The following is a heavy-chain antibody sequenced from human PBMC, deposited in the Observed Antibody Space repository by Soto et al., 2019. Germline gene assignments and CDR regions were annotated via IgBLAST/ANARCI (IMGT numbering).Heavy chain of an antibody. J-gene: IGHJ1*01. CDR1: GFTFDDYA. V-gene: IGHV3-9*01. CDR3: AKDIGYCSGGSCYSSQTEYFQH. Sequence: GGSLRLSCAASGFTFDDYAMHWVRQAPGKGLEWVSGISWNSGSIGYADSVKGRFTISRDNAKNSLYLQMNSLRAEDTALYYCAKDIGYCSGGSCYSSQTEYFQHWGQGTLVTVSS. CDR2: ISWNSGSI. D-gene: IGHD2-15*01.